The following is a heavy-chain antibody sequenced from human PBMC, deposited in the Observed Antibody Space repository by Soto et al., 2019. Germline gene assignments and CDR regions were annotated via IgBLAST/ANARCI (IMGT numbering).Heavy chain of an antibody. CDR1: GFTFSSYA. J-gene: IGHJ3*02. CDR3: AKTRGGYCSGGSCYPLLHAFDI. Sequence: PGGSLRLSCAASGFTFSSYAMSWVRQAPGKGLEWVSAISGSGGSTYYADSVKGRFTISRDNSKNTLYLQMNSLRAEDTAVYYCAKTRGGYCSGGSCYPLLHAFDIWGQGTMVTVSS. D-gene: IGHD2-15*01. V-gene: IGHV3-23*01. CDR2: ISGSGGST.